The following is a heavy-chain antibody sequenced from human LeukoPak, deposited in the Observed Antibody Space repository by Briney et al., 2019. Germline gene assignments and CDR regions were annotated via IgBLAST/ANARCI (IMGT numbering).Heavy chain of an antibody. Sequence: GGSLRLSYAVSGFTFSNAWMSWVRQAPGKGLEWVGRIKSKTDGGTTDYAAPVKGRFTISRDDSRTTLHLQMNSLKTEDTAVYYCTTTYDSRDYWGRGTLVTVSS. J-gene: IGHJ4*02. CDR3: TTTYDSRDY. CDR2: IKSKTDGGTT. V-gene: IGHV3-15*01. D-gene: IGHD3-22*01. CDR1: GFTFSNAW.